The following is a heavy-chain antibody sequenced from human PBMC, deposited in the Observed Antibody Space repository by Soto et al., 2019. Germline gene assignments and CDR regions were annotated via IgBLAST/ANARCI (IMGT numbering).Heavy chain of an antibody. Sequence: SETLSLTCTVSGGSISSGDYYWSWIRQPPGKGLEWIGYIYYSGSTYYNPSLKSRVTISVDTSKNQFSLKLSSVTAADTAVYYCARGVVVPAATVYYYYGMDVWGQGTTVTVSS. D-gene: IGHD2-2*01. V-gene: IGHV4-30-4*01. CDR2: IYYSGST. J-gene: IGHJ6*02. CDR3: ARGVVVPAATVYYYYGMDV. CDR1: GGSISSGDYY.